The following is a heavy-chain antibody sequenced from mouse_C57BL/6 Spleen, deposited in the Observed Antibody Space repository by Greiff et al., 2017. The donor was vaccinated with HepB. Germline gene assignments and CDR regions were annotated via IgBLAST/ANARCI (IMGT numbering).Heavy chain of an antibody. CDR3: TRDAMDY. Sequence: QVQLKESGAELVRPGASVTLSCKASGYTFTDYEMHWVKQTPVHGLEWIGAIDPETGGTAYNQKFKGKAILTADKSSSTAYMELCSLTSEDSAVYYCTRDAMDYWGQGTSVTVAS. V-gene: IGHV1-15*01. CDR1: GYTFTDYE. CDR2: IDPETGGT. J-gene: IGHJ4*01.